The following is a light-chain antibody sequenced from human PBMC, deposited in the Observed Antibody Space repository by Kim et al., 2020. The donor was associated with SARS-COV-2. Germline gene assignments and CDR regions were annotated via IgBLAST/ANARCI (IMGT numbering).Light chain of an antibody. J-gene: IGLJ3*02. CDR1: SGHSSYI. CDR3: ETWDSNIRV. CDR2: LEGSGSY. V-gene: IGLV4-60*03. Sequence: SVKLTSTLSSGHSSYIIAWHQQQPGKAPRSLMKLEGSGSYNKGSGVPDRFSGSSSGADRYLTISNRQSEDEADYYCETWDSNIRVFGGGTQLTVL.